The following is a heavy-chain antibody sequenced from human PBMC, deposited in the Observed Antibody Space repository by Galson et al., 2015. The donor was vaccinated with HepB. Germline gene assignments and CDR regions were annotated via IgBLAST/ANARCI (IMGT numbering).Heavy chain of an antibody. Sequence: SLRLSCAASGFTFSSYSMNWVRQAPGKGLEWVSSISSSSSYIYYADSVKGRFTISRDNAKNSLYLQMNSLRAEDTAVYYCARDPQGGIAAAGMRYFQHWGQGTLVTVSS. V-gene: IGHV3-21*01. J-gene: IGHJ1*01. CDR1: GFTFSSYS. CDR3: ARDPQGGIAAAGMRYFQH. D-gene: IGHD6-13*01. CDR2: ISSSSSYI.